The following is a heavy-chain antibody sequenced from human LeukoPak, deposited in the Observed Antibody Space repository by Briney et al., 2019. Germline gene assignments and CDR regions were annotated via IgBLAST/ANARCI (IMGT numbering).Heavy chain of an antibody. CDR3: AGGYSGYDVGY. D-gene: IGHD5-12*01. J-gene: IGHJ4*02. Sequence: SETLSLTCAVYDASFSGFYWNWIRQTPGKGLEWIGEINHSGSANYHPSLMSRVTFSIDTSKKQFSLNLTSVTVADTAVYYCAGGYSGYDVGYWGQGTRVTVYS. V-gene: IGHV4-34*01. CDR1: DASFSGFY. CDR2: INHSGSA.